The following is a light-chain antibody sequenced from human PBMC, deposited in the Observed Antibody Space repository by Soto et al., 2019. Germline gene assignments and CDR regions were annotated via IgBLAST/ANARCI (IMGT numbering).Light chain of an antibody. CDR2: GAS. CDR3: QQYGSSPIT. J-gene: IGKJ5*01. CDR1: QIVTNSY. Sequence: EIVLTQSPGTLSLSPGEGATLSCRASQIVTNSYLAWYQQKPGQAPRFLIYGASSRATGIPDRFSGSGSGTDFTLTISRLEPEDFAVYYCQQYGSSPITFGQWTRLEIK. V-gene: IGKV3-20*01.